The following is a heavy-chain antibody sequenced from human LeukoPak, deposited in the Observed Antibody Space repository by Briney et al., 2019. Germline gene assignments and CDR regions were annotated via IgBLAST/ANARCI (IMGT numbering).Heavy chain of an antibody. Sequence: SETLSLTCTVSGVSISSYYWSWIRQPPGKGLEWIWYIYYSGSTNYNPSLKSRFTISVDTSKNQFSLKLSSVTAADTAVYYCARSAARRGWFDPWGQGTLVTVSS. CDR2: IYYSGST. J-gene: IGHJ5*02. V-gene: IGHV4-59*01. CDR3: ARSAARRGWFDP. D-gene: IGHD6-6*01. CDR1: GVSISSYY.